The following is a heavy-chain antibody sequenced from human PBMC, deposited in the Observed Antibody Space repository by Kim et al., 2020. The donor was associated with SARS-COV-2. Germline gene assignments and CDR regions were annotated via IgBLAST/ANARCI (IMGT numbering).Heavy chain of an antibody. J-gene: IGHJ4*02. Sequence: GGSLRLSCAASGFTFRTYTMTWVRQAPGKGLEWVSAISGGSGNTYYADSVKGRFTISRDNSKNTLYLQMDSLRAEDTAVYYCAKEGVKTVAPPDTGDCWGQGTLVSVSS. V-gene: IGHV3-23*01. CDR2: ISGGSGNT. CDR1: GFTFRTYT. CDR3: AKEGVKTVAPPDTGDC. D-gene: IGHD6-13*01.